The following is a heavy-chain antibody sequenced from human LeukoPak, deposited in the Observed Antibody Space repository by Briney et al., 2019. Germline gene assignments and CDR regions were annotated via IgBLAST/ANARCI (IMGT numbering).Heavy chain of an antibody. J-gene: IGHJ6*02. CDR1: GYTFTSYD. CDR3: ARVQYYDFWSGYSPGYYGMDV. Sequence: GASVKVSCKASGYTFTSYDINWVRQATGQGLEWMGWMNPNSGNTGYAQKFQGRVTMTRNTSISTAYMELSSLRSEDTAVYYCARVQYYDFWSGYSPGYYGMDVWGQGTTVTVSS. CDR2: MNPNSGNT. V-gene: IGHV1-8*01. D-gene: IGHD3-3*01.